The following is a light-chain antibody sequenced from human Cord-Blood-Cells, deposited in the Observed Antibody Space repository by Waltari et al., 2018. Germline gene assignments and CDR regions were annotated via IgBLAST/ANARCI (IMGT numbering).Light chain of an antibody. CDR2: QDS. CDR1: KLGDKY. CDR3: QAWDSSTYV. J-gene: IGLJ1*01. Sequence: SYELTQPPSVSVSPGQTASITCSGDKLGDKYACWYQQKPGQSPVLVIYQDSKRPSGIPERFSGXXSGNXATLTISGTQAMDEADYYCQAWDSSTYVFGTGTKVTVL. V-gene: IGLV3-1*01.